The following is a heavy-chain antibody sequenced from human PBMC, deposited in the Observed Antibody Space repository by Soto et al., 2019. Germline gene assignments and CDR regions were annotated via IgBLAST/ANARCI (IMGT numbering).Heavy chain of an antibody. CDR2: IYHTGNA. CDR1: GDSISNSRFY. Sequence: SETLSFTCSVSGDSISNSRFYWAWIRQPPGEGLEWIGSIYHTGNAYYNPSLKSRVTISVDTSKNQFSLKLSSVTAADTAVYYCARETSIWGPGTLVTVSS. CDR3: ARETSI. J-gene: IGHJ4*02. V-gene: IGHV4-39*07.